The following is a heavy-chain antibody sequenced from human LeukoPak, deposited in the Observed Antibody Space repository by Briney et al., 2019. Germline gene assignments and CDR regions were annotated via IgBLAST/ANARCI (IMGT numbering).Heavy chain of an antibody. CDR2: IYYSGST. V-gene: IGHV4-59*01. D-gene: IGHD6-19*01. CDR3: AMGSGWYYFDY. Sequence: PSETLSLTCTVSGGSISSYYWSWTRQPPGKGLKWIGYIYYSGSTNYNPSLKSRVTISVDTSKNQFSLKLSSVTAADTAVYYCAMGSGWYYFDYWGQGTLVTVSS. J-gene: IGHJ4*02. CDR1: GGSISSYY.